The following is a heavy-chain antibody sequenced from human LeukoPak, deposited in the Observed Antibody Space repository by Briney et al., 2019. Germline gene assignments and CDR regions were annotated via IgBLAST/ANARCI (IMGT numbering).Heavy chain of an antibody. J-gene: IGHJ4*02. V-gene: IGHV1-69*04. CDR2: IIPILGIA. CDR3: AREPIPTAVATTVYFDY. D-gene: IGHD6-19*01. CDR1: GGTFSSYA. Sequence: SVKVSCKASGGTFSSYAISWVRQAPGQGLEWMGRIIPILGIANYAQKFQGRVTITADKSTSTAYMELSSLRSEDTAVYYCAREPIPTAVATTVYFDYWGQGTLVTVSS.